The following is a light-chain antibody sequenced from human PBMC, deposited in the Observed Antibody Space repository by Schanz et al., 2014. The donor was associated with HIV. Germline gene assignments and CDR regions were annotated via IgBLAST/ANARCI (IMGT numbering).Light chain of an antibody. CDR2: DAS. CDR3: HQHDNLPLT. Sequence: DIQMTQSPSTLSASVGDRVTITCRASQSISSWLAWYQQKPGKAPKLLIHDASNLETGVPSRFSESGSGTDFTFTISSLQPEDIATYYCHQHDNLPLTFGGGTKVEIK. V-gene: IGKV1-33*01. J-gene: IGKJ4*01. CDR1: QSISSW.